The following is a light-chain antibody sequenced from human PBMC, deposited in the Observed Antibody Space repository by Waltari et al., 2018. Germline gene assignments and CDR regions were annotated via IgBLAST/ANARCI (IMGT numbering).Light chain of an antibody. CDR2: EDN. CDR3: YSTLVRDNHGAV. Sequence: SSELTQPPSVSVSPGQTARTTCSGATLPKKYVYWYQQKSGRAPVLVIYEDNKRPSGMSERVSGCRSGRVAALPVSGAQVEDEGDYYCYSTLVRDNHGAVFGGGPTLTVL. CDR1: TLPKKY. V-gene: IGLV3-10*01. J-gene: IGLJ3*02.